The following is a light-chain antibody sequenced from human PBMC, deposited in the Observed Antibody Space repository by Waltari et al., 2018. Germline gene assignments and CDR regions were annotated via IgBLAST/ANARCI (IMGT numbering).Light chain of an antibody. CDR2: GAS. CDR3: QQYNDWPPLT. J-gene: IGKJ4*01. V-gene: IGKV3-15*01. CDR1: QSVSSF. Sequence: EVLMPSSPAPLPVSPGERATPPSRASQSVSSFLAWYHQKPGQAPRLLIDGASTRATGIPARFSGSGSGTEFTLTISSLQSEDFAVYYCQQYNDWPPLTFGGGTKVEIK.